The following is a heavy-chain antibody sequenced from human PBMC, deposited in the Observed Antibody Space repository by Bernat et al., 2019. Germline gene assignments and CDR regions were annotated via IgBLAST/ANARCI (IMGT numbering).Heavy chain of an antibody. V-gene: IGHV1-18*04. D-gene: IGHD4-23*01. CDR3: ARDGKGGNSPLNGVDV. Sequence: QVQLVQSGAEVKKPGASVKVSCKASGYTFTSYGINWVRQAPGQGLEWMGWISGYSGNTNYAQKLQGRVTMTTDTSTSTTYMELRSLKFDDTAVYYCARDGKGGNSPLNGVDVWGQGTRVTVSS. CDR1: GYTFTSYG. CDR2: ISGYSGNT. J-gene: IGHJ6*02.